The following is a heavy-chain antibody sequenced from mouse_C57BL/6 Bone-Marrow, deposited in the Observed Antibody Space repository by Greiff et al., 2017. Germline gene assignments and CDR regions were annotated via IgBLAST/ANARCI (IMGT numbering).Heavy chain of an antibody. CDR2: ISDGGSYT. J-gene: IGHJ3*01. CDR3: ARGGLRPWFAY. CDR1: GFTFSSYA. Sequence: EVKLMESGGGLVKPGGSLKLSCAASGFTFSSYAMSWVRQTPEKRLEWVATISDGGSYTYYPDTVKGRFTISRDNAKNNLYLQMSHLKSEDTAMYYCARGGLRPWFAYWGQGTLVTVSA. D-gene: IGHD2-4*01. V-gene: IGHV5-4*03.